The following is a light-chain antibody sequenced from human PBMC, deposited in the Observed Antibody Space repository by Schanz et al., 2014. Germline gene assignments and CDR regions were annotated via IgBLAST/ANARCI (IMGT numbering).Light chain of an antibody. CDR1: ERISSTY. Sequence: EVVMTQSPATLSGSPGQRATLSCRASERISSTYFAWYQKKPGQAPRLLIYGASSRATGIPDRFSGSGSGTDFTLAISRLEPEDFAVYYCQHYGSSPDTFGQGTRLEIK. CDR2: GAS. J-gene: IGKJ5*01. CDR3: QHYGSSPDT. V-gene: IGKV3-20*01.